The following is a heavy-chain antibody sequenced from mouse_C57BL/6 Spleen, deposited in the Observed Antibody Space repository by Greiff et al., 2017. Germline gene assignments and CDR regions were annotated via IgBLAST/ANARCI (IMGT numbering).Heavy chain of an antibody. J-gene: IGHJ4*01. CDR1: GFTFSSYG. CDR3: ARRGFITTVVGAMDY. V-gene: IGHV5-6*02. CDR2: ISSGGSYT. D-gene: IGHD1-1*01. Sequence: EVLLVESGGDLVKPGGSLKLSCAASGFTFSSYGMSWVRQTPDKRLEWVATISSGGSYTYYPDSVKGRFTISRDNAKNTLYLQMSSLTSEDTAVYYCARRGFITTVVGAMDYWGQGTSVTVSS.